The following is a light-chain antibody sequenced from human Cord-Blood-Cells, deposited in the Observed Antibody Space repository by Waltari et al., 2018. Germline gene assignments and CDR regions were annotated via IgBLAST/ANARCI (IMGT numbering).Light chain of an antibody. J-gene: IGKJ1*01. V-gene: IGKV1-39*01. CDR2: AAS. CDR3: QQSYSTPWT. CDR1: QSISSY. Sequence: DIQMTQSPYSLSASLGDRVTITCRASQSISSYLNWYQQKPGKAPKLLIYAASSLQSGVPSRFSGSGSGTDFTLTISSLQPEDFATYYCQQSYSTPWTFGQGTKVEIK.